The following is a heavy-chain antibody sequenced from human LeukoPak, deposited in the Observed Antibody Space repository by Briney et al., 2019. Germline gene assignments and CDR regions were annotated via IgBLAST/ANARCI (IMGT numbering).Heavy chain of an antibody. V-gene: IGHV4-39*01. CDR2: IYYSGST. J-gene: IGHJ3*02. CDR1: GGSISSSSYY. D-gene: IGHD4-11*01. CDR3: ARHGDYSNVWTDHDAFDI. Sequence: SETLSLTCTVSGGSISSSSYYWGWIRQPPGKGLEWIGSIYYSGSTYYNPSLKSRVTISVDTSKNQFSLKLSSVTAADTAVYYCARHGDYSNVWTDHDAFDIWGQGTMVTVSS.